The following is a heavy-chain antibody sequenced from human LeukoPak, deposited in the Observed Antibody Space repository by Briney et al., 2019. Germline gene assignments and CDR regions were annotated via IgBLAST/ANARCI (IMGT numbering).Heavy chain of an antibody. D-gene: IGHD3-10*01. Sequence: GRSLRLSCAASGFTFSSYAMHWVRQAPGKGLEWVAVISYDGSNKYYADSVKGRFTISRDNSKNTLYLQMNSLRAEDTAVYYCARDFVRIYGWGSYYFDYWGQGTLVTVSS. CDR1: GFTFSSYA. V-gene: IGHV3-30*04. J-gene: IGHJ4*02. CDR3: ARDFVRIYGWGSYYFDY. CDR2: ISYDGSNK.